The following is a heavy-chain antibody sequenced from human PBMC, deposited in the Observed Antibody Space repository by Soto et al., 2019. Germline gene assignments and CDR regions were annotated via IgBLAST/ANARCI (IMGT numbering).Heavy chain of an antibody. CDR3: ATWHLREHAYDI. Sequence: DVQLVESGGGLIQPGGSLRLSCVASGLTVSGQKYMAWVRQAPGKGPEWVSGVYDLDGTYYADSVRGRFTTSKGSSRTTVYLQMRDLRPEDTALYFCATWHLREHAYDIWGQGTMVTVSS. D-gene: IGHD5-12*01. CDR2: VYDLDGT. CDR1: GLTVSGQKY. J-gene: IGHJ3*02. V-gene: IGHV3-53*01.